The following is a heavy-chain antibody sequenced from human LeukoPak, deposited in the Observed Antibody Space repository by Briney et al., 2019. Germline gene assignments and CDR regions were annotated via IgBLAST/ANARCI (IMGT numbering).Heavy chain of an antibody. J-gene: IGHJ4*02. V-gene: IGHV1-24*01. CDR1: GYTLTELS. Sequence: ASVKVSCKASGYTLTELSMHWVRQAPGKGLEWMGGFDPEDGETIYAQKFQGRVTMTEDTSTDTAYMELSSLRSEDTAVYYCATGSHLGELSPFDYWGQGTLVTVSS. CDR2: FDPEDGET. CDR3: ATGSHLGELSPFDY. D-gene: IGHD3-16*02.